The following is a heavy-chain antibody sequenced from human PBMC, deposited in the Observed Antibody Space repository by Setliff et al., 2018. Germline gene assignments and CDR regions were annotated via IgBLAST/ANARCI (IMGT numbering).Heavy chain of an antibody. V-gene: IGHV4-4*02. CDR2: IYLGGSP. CDR3: ARNWHWGFDP. Sequence: SETLSLTCTVSGDSIDTDIWWSWVRQSPGKGLEWIGEIYLGGSPTYNPSLKSRVTISIYKSKNQLSLDLTSVTAADTAVYYCARNWHWGFDPWGRGVLVTVSS. CDR1: GDSIDTDIW. D-gene: IGHD1-7*01. J-gene: IGHJ5*02.